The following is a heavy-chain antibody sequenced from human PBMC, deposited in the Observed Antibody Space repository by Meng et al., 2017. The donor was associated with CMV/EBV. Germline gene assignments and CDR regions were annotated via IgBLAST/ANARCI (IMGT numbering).Heavy chain of an antibody. D-gene: IGHD2-15*01. V-gene: IGHV3-23*01. Sequence: ASGFNFSSYAMTRGRQAPRKGLEWVSGNSASGGSTYDADSVKGRCTISRDNSKNTLYLQMNSLRAEDTAVYYCAKGVVAAADNPLDHWGQGTLVTVSS. CDR3: AKGVVAAADNPLDH. CDR1: GFNFSSYA. CDR2: NSASGGST. J-gene: IGHJ4*02.